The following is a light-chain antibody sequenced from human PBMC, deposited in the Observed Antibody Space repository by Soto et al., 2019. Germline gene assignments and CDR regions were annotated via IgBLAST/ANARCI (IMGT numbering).Light chain of an antibody. J-gene: IGKJ3*01. Sequence: EIGLTQSPGTLSLSPGERVTLSCRASQSVSSSYLAWYQQKPGQAPRLLIYGASSRATGIPDRFSGSGSGTDFFITISRVEPEDFAVYYCQHYGSSPFTFGPGTKVDIK. V-gene: IGKV3-20*01. CDR2: GAS. CDR1: QSVSSSY. CDR3: QHYGSSPFT.